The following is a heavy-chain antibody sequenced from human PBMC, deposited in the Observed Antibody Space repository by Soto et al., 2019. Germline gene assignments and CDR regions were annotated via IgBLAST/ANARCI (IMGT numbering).Heavy chain of an antibody. V-gene: IGHV5-10-1*01. CDR3: ATRADIVVVTAPQNYYGMDV. Sequence: GESLKISCKGSGYSFTSYWISWVRQMPGKGLEWMGRIDPSDSYTNYSPSFQGHVTISADKSISTAYLRWSSLKASDTAMYYCATRADIVVVTAPQNYYGMDVWGQGTTVTVSS. CDR1: GYSFTSYW. CDR2: IDPSDSYT. J-gene: IGHJ6*02. D-gene: IGHD2-21*02.